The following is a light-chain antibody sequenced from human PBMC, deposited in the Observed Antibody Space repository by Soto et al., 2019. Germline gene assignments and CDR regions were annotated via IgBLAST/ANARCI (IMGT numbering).Light chain of an antibody. J-gene: IGKJ1*01. Sequence: IVLTRSPGTLSLSPRDRATVSCGPSQSVSGAYLACYQQMPGQAPRLLIYGAFNRAGGIPDRFSGSGSGTDFTLTISRLQPEDFATYYCQQYGTSPRTFGQGTKVDIK. CDR1: QSVSGAY. CDR3: QQYGTSPRT. CDR2: GAF. V-gene: IGKV3-20*01.